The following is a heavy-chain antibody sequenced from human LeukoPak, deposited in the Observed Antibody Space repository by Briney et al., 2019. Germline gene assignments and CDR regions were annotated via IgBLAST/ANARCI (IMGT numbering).Heavy chain of an antibody. V-gene: IGHV4-59*12. D-gene: IGHD3-22*01. CDR2: IYYSGST. CDR3: ARDRGYYDSSGYYAFDI. CDR1: GSSISSYY. Sequence: SETLSLTCTVSGSSISSYYWSWIRQPPGKGLEWIGYIYYSGSTNYNPSLRSRVTISVDTSKNQFSLKLSSVTAADTAVYYCARDRGYYDSSGYYAFDIWGQGTMVTVSS. J-gene: IGHJ3*02.